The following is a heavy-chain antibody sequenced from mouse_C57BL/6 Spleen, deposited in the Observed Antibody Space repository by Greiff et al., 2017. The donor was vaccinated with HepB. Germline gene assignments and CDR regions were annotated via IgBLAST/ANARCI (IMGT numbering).Heavy chain of an antibody. CDR2: IYPRDGST. Sequence: QVQLQQSDAELVKPGASVKISCKVSGYTFTDHTIHWMKQRPEQGLEWIGYIYPRDGSTKYNEKFKGKATLTADKSSSTAYMQLNSLTSEDSAVYFCARWDYYGSSYVGFDYWGQGTTLTVSS. CDR1: GYTFTDHT. V-gene: IGHV1-78*01. D-gene: IGHD1-1*01. CDR3: ARWDYYGSSYVGFDY. J-gene: IGHJ2*01.